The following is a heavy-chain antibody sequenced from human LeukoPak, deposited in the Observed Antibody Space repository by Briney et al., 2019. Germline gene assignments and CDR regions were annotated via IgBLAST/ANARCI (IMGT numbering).Heavy chain of an antibody. CDR2: INPNSGGT. V-gene: IGHV1-2*02. Sequence: ASVKVSCKASGYTFTGYYMHWVRQAPGEGLEWMGWINPNSGGTNYEQKFQGRVTMTRDTSISTAYMELSRLRSDDTAVYYCVRVLNDSSGYNYPYWGQGTLVTVSS. D-gene: IGHD3-22*01. CDR3: VRVLNDSSGYNYPY. J-gene: IGHJ4*02. CDR1: GYTFTGYY.